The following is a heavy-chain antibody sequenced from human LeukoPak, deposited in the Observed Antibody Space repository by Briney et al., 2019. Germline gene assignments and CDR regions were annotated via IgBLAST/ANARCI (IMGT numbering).Heavy chain of an antibody. Sequence: PSETLSLTCNVSGGSISSDYWNWIRQPPGEGLEWIGYIYYSGRTNYNPSLKSRLTISIATSRTQFSLKLRAVTAADTAVYYCARHTTYPHFDYWAREPRSPSPQ. D-gene: IGHD1-1*01. J-gene: IGHJ4*02. CDR3: ARHTTYPHFDY. CDR1: GGSISSDY. CDR2: IYYSGRT. V-gene: IGHV4-59*01.